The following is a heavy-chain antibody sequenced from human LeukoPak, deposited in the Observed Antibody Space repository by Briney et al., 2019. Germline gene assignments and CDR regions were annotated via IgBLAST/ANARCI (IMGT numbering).Heavy chain of an antibody. V-gene: IGHV1-18*01. CDR2: ISGYNDNT. CDR3: ARGHYDILTGYSFDS. J-gene: IGHJ4*02. CDR1: GYTFSSYG. D-gene: IGHD3-9*01. Sequence: ASVKVSCKDSGYTFSSYGISWVRQAPGQGLEWMGWISGYNDNTKYYAQKLQGRVTMTTDTSTSTAYMELRSLRSDDTAVYYCARGHYDILTGYSFDSWGQGTLVTVSS.